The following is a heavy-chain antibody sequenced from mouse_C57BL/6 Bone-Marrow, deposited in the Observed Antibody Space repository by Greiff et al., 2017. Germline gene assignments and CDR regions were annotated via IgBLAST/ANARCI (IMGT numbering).Heavy chain of an antibody. CDR1: GFTFSSYG. J-gene: IGHJ2*01. CDR2: ISSGGSYT. D-gene: IGHD2-3*01. V-gene: IGHV5-6*01. CDR3: ARDDGYY. Sequence: EVNVVESGGDLVKPGGSLKLSCAASGFTFSSYGMSWVRQTPDKRLEWVATISSGGSYTYYPDSVKGRFTISRDNAKNTLYLQMSSLKSEDTAMYYCARDDGYYQGQGTTLTVSS.